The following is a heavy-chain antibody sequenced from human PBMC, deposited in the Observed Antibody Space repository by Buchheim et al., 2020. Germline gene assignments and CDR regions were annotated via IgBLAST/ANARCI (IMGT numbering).Heavy chain of an antibody. CDR3: AKTGIYSNYGNYYYGMDV. D-gene: IGHD4-11*01. J-gene: IGHJ6*02. CDR2: ISYDGSNK. V-gene: IGHV3-30*18. CDR1: GFTFSSYG. Sequence: QVQLVESGGGVVQPGRSLRLSCAASGFTFSSYGMHWVRQAPGKGLEWVAVISYDGSNKYYADSVKGRFTISRDNSKNTLYLQMNSLRAEDTAVYYCAKTGIYSNYGNYYYGMDVWGQGTT.